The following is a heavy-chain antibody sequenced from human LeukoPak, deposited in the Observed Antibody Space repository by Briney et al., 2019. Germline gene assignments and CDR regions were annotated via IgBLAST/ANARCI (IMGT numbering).Heavy chain of an antibody. CDR3: AKDRDGIAAAGTVYDAFDI. V-gene: IGHV3-30*18. CDR2: ISYDGSNK. D-gene: IGHD6-13*01. J-gene: IGHJ3*02. Sequence: GRSLRLSCAASGFTFSSYGMHWVRQAPGKGLEWVAVISYDGSNKYYADSVKGRFTISRDNSKNTLYLQMNSLRAEDTAVYYCAKDRDGIAAAGTVYDAFDIWGQGTMVTVSP. CDR1: GFTFSSYG.